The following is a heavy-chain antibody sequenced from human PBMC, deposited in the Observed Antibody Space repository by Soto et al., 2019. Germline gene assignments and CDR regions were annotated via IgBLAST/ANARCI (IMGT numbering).Heavy chain of an antibody. CDR1: GFTFSSYS. J-gene: IGHJ3*02. Sequence: GGSLRLSCAASGFTFSSYSKNWVRQAPGKGLEWVSYISSSSSTIYYADSVKGRFTISRDNAKNSLYLQMNSLRAEDTAVYYCARDSQYYGDYTAFDIWGQGTMVTVSS. CDR2: ISSSSSTI. CDR3: ARDSQYYGDYTAFDI. D-gene: IGHD4-17*01. V-gene: IGHV3-48*01.